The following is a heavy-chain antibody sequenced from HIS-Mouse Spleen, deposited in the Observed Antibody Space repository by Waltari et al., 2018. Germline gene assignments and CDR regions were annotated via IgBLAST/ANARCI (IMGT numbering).Heavy chain of an antibody. CDR2: IYYSGST. CDR1: GGSISSSSYY. J-gene: IGHJ2*01. V-gene: IGHV4-39*07. Sequence: QLQLQESGPGLVKPSETLSLTCTVSGGSISSSSYYWGWIRQPPGKGLEGIGSIYYSGSTYSHPSLKSRVTLSVDTSKSQFSLKLSSVTAADTAVYYCAREIPYSSSWYDWYFDLWGRGTLVTVSS. D-gene: IGHD6-13*01. CDR3: AREIPYSSSWYDWYFDL.